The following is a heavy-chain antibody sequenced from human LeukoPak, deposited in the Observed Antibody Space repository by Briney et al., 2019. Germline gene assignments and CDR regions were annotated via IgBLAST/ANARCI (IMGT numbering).Heavy chain of an antibody. J-gene: IGHJ4*02. CDR1: GYSISRGYL. CDR3: ARGDWNPDY. Sequence: SETLSLTCAVSGYSISRGYLWGWIRQPPGKGMVWIGIIHHSGSTYYTSSLKSRVTISVDTSKNQFSLKVSSATAADTGVYYCARGDWNPDYWGQGTLVTVSS. V-gene: IGHV4-38-2*01. D-gene: IGHD1-1*01. CDR2: IHHSGST.